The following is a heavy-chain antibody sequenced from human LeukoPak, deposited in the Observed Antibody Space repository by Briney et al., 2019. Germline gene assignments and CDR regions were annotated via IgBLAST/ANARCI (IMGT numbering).Heavy chain of an antibody. CDR1: GFTFTNAW. V-gene: IGHV3-15*07. Sequence: GGSLRLSCAASGFTFTNAWMSWVRQAPGKGLEWVGRIKSKADGETIDYAAPVKGRFTFSRDDSKNMLYLQMNSLKSEDTAVYYCSTLTSRGLSDSWGQGTLVTVSS. CDR2: IKSKADGETI. J-gene: IGHJ4*02. CDR3: STLTSRGLSDS. D-gene: IGHD1-20*01.